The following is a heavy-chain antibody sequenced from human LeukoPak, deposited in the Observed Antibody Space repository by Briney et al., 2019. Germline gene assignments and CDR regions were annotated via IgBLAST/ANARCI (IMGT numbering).Heavy chain of an antibody. CDR1: GFTFSSYA. CDR2: INSSGSST. V-gene: IGHV3-23*01. Sequence: GGSLRLSCAASGFTFSSYAMRWVRQAPGKGLEWVSAINSSGSSTYYADSVKGRFTISRDNSKNTLYLQMNSLRAEDTAVYYSARDPLTAVWGQGTLVTVSS. D-gene: IGHD3-9*01. CDR3: ARDPLTAV. J-gene: IGHJ4*02.